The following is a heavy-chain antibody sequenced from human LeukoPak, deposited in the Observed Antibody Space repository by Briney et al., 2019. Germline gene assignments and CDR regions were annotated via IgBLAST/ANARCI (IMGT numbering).Heavy chain of an antibody. D-gene: IGHD4-17*01. Sequence: ASVKVSCKASGYTFTSYDVHWVRQATGQGLEWMGWLNPNSGNTGYSQKFQGRVTMTRNTSITTAYMELSSLGSEDTAVYYCTSYRLVGDNGDATHYWGQGTLVTVSS. J-gene: IGHJ4*02. V-gene: IGHV1-8*01. CDR1: GYTFTSYD. CDR2: LNPNSGNT. CDR3: TSYRLVGDNGDATHY.